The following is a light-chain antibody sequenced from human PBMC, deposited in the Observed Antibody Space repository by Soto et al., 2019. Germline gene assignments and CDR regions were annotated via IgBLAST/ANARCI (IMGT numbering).Light chain of an antibody. CDR1: QSVTSSY. J-gene: IGKJ4*01. V-gene: IGKV3-20*01. Sequence: EIVLTQSPGTLSLSPGERATLSCWASQSVTSSYLAWYQQKPGQAPRLLIYGASSRATGIPDRFSGSGSGTDFTLTISRLEPEDFAVYYGQQYGSSPRTFGGGTKVEIK. CDR3: QQYGSSPRT. CDR2: GAS.